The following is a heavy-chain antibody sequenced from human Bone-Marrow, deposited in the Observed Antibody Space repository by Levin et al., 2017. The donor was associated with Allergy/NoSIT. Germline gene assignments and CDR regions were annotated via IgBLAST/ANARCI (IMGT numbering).Heavy chain of an antibody. J-gene: IGHJ5*02. CDR3: ARGYSNYYWFDP. CDR2: IYYSGST. CDR1: GGSISSGDYY. Sequence: SETLSLTCTVSGGSISSGDYYWSWIRQPPGKGLEWIGYIYYSGSTYYNPSLKSRVTISVDTSKNQFSLKLSSVTAADTAVYYCARGYSNYYWFDPWGQGTLVTVSS. V-gene: IGHV4-30-4*01. D-gene: IGHD4-11*01.